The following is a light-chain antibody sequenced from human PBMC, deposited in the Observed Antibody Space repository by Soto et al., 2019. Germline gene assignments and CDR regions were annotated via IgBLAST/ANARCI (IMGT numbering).Light chain of an antibody. CDR2: GAS. V-gene: IGKV3-15*01. CDR1: QSVGSN. CDR3: QQYSNWPPGT. Sequence: EIVMTQSPATLSVSPGERATLSCRASQSVGSNLAWYQQQPGQAPRLLIYGASTRATGIPARFSGSGSGTEFTLTISSLQSEDFAVYYCQQYSNWPPGTFGQGTKVEIK. J-gene: IGKJ1*01.